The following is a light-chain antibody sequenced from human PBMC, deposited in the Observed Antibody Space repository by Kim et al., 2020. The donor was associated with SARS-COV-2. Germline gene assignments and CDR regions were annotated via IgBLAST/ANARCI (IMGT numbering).Light chain of an antibody. CDR1: QSVSSN. J-gene: IGKJ2*01. CDR2: GAS. V-gene: IGKV3D-15*03. CDR3: QQYNNWPGT. Sequence: EIVMTQSPATLSVSPGERATLSCRASQSVSSNLAWYQQKPGQAPRLLIYGASIRATGIPARFSGSGSGKEFTLTISILQSEDFAVYYCQQYNNWPGTFGQGTKLEI.